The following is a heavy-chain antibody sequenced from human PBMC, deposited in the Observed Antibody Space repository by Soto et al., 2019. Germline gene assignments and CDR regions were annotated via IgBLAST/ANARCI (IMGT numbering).Heavy chain of an antibody. V-gene: IGHV4-59*01. J-gene: IGHJ4*02. CDR3: ARNPSSIMATGIDY. CDR1: GGSISSYY. CDR2: IYYSGST. D-gene: IGHD3-3*02. Sequence: PSETLSLTCTVSGGSISSYYWSWIRQPTGKGLEWIGYIYYSGSTNYNPSLKSRVTISVDTSKNQFSLKLSSVTAADTAVYYCARNPSSIMATGIDYWGQGTLVTVSS.